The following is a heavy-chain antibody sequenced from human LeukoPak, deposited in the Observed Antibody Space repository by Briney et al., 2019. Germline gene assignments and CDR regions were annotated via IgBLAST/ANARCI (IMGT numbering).Heavy chain of an antibody. V-gene: IGHV1-69*06. D-gene: IGHD6-19*01. J-gene: IGHJ4*02. CDR3: ARVAVAGTSRFGY. CDR1: GGTFSSYA. CDR2: IIPIFGTA. Sequence: SVKVSCKASGGTFSSYAISWVRQAPGQGLEWMGGIIPIFGTANYAQKFQGRVTITADKSTSTAYMELSSLRSEDTAVYYCARVAVAGTSRFGYWGQGTLVTVSS.